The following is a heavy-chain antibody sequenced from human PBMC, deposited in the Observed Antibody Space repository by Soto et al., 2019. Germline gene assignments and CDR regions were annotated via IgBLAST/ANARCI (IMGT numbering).Heavy chain of an antibody. CDR2: INRDGSSA. CDR1: GFTFSSYW. Sequence: GGSLRLSCAASGFTFSSYWMHWVRQAPGKGLVWVSRINRDGSSASYVDSVKGRFTISRDNAKNTLYLQMNSLRAEDTAVYYCAKAGPRPFNYYYYMDVWGKGTTVTVSS. V-gene: IGHV3-74*01. J-gene: IGHJ6*03. CDR3: AKAGPRPFNYYYYMDV.